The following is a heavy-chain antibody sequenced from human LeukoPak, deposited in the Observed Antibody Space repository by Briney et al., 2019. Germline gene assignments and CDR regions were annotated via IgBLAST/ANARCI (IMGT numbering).Heavy chain of an antibody. J-gene: IGHJ4*02. CDR1: GLTFSSCS. CDR3: ANGRGPNTGPTLDY. D-gene: IGHD2-15*01. Sequence: PGGSLRLSCAASGLTFSSCSMTWVRQAPGKGLEWVSCISGSGGNTYYADSVKGRFTISRDNSKNTLYLQLNSLRAEDTAIYYCANGRGPNTGPTLDYWGQGTLVIVS. V-gene: IGHV3-23*01. CDR2: ISGSGGNT.